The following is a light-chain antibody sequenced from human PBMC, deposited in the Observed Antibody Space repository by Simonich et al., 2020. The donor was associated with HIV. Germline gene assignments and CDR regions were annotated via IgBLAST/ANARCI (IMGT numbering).Light chain of an antibody. CDR3: QQYYSTPPT. CDR2: WAS. Sequence: DIVMTQSPDSLAVSLGERATINCKSSQSVLYSSNNKNYLAWYQQKPGHPPNLLIYWASTRESGVPDRFSASGSGTDFTLTISSLQAEDVVIYYCQQYYSTPPTFGQGTKVEIK. V-gene: IGKV4-1*01. CDR1: QSVLYSSNNKNY. J-gene: IGKJ1*01.